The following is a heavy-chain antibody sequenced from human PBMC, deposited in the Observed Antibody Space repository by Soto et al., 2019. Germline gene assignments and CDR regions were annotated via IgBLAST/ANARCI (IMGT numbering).Heavy chain of an antibody. CDR1: GGTFSSYA. J-gene: IGHJ3*02. CDR3: ARLRGLAYCGGDCDDAFDI. CDR2: IIPIFGTA. D-gene: IGHD2-21*02. Sequence: PSVKVSCKASGGTFSSYAISWVRQAPGQGLEWMGGIIPIFGTANYAQKFQGRVTITADESTSTAYMELSSLRSEDTAVYYCARLRGLAYCGGDCDDAFDIWGQGTMVTVSS. V-gene: IGHV1-69*13.